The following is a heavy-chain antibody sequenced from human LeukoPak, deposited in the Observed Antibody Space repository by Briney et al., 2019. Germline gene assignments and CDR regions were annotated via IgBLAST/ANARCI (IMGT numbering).Heavy chain of an antibody. D-gene: IGHD6-13*01. J-gene: IGHJ4*02. V-gene: IGHV3-7*01. CDR2: IKQDGSEK. CDR3: ARLGAGSSWSCDDY. CDR1: GFTFSNYW. Sequence: GGSLRLSCAASGFTFSNYWMTWVRQAPGKGLEWVANIKQDGSEKYYVDSVKGRFTISRDNAKSSLYLQMNSLRAEDTAVYYCARLGAGSSWSCDDYWGQGTLVTVSS.